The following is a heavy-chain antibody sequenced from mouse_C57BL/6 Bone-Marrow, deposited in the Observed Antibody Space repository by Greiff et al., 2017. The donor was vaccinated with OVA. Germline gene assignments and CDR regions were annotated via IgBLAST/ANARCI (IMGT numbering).Heavy chain of an antibody. CDR3: ASRSYYYGSSYEYFDV. Sequence: QVQLQQSGAELVMPGASVKLSCKASGYTFTSYWMHWVKQRPGQGLEWIGEIDPSDSYTNYNQKFKGKATLTADKSSSTAYMQLSSLTSEDSAVYYCASRSYYYGSSYEYFDVWGTGTTVTVSS. J-gene: IGHJ1*03. V-gene: IGHV1-69*01. D-gene: IGHD1-1*01. CDR2: IDPSDSYT. CDR1: GYTFTSYW.